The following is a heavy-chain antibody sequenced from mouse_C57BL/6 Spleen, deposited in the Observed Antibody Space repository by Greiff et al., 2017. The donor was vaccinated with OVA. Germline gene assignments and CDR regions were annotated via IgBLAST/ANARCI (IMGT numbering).Heavy chain of an antibody. J-gene: IGHJ3*01. Sequence: DVKLQESGPGLVKPSQSLSLTCSVTGYSITSGYYWNWIRQFPGNKLEWMGYISYDGSNNYNPSLKNRISITRDTSKNQFFLKLNSVTTEDTATYYCATGSLAWFAYWGQGTLVTVSA. D-gene: IGHD1-1*01. CDR3: ATGSLAWFAY. V-gene: IGHV3-6*01. CDR2: ISYDGSN. CDR1: GYSITSGYY.